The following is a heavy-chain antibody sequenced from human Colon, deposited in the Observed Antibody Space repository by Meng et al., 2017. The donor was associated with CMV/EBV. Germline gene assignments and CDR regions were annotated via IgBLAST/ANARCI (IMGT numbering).Heavy chain of an antibody. Sequence: GESLKISCVGSGFTTYAMNWVRQAPGKGLEWVSTVSGTGDNTYYADSVKGRFTISRDNSKNTVYLQMNSLRGEDTAVYYCAKRSGGGSQSLYYYFYGMDVWGQGTTVTVSS. CDR2: VSGTGDNT. CDR3: AKRSGGGSQSLYYYFYGMDV. D-gene: IGHD3-16*01. V-gene: IGHV3-23*01. J-gene: IGHJ6*02. CDR1: GFTTYA.